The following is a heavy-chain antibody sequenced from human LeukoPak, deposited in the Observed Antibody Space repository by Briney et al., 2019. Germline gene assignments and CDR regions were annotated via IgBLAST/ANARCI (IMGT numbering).Heavy chain of an antibody. D-gene: IGHD6-19*01. CDR1: GGSISSGGYY. J-gene: IGHJ4*02. V-gene: IGHV4-30-2*01. CDR2: IYHSGST. CDR3: ARGGSSGWLDY. Sequence: PSQTLSLTCTVSGGSISSGGYYWSWIRQPPGKGLEWIGYIYHSGSTYYNPSLKSRVTISVDTSKNQFSLRLSSVTAADTAVYYCARGGSSGWLDYWGQGTLVTVSS.